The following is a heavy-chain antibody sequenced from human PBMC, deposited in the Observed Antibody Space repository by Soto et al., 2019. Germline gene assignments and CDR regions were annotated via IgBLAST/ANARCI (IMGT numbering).Heavy chain of an antibody. D-gene: IGHD3-10*01. Sequence: SETLSLTCAVSGASISRTGFHWGWIRQPPGQGLEWIGSIYEAATTFYNSSLKSRVTISADTSNNHFSLKLSSVTAADTAVYYCARRGSGHTFDYWGQGTLVTVSS. CDR1: GASISRTGFH. CDR2: IYEAATT. V-gene: IGHV4-39*01. J-gene: IGHJ4*02. CDR3: ARRGSGHTFDY.